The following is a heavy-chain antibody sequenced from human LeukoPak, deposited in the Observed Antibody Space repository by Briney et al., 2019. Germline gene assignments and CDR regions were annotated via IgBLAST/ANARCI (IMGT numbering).Heavy chain of an antibody. Sequence: GGSLRLSCAASGFTFSSYAMNWVRQAPGKGLEWVSYISHTGSAISYADSVKGRFTFSRDNAKNSLYLQMNSLRAEDTAVYYCARDPSSGWYLKGWFDPWGQGTLVTVSS. CDR1: GFTFSSYA. CDR3: ARDPSSGWYLKGWFDP. D-gene: IGHD6-19*01. V-gene: IGHV3-48*03. CDR2: ISHTGSAI. J-gene: IGHJ5*02.